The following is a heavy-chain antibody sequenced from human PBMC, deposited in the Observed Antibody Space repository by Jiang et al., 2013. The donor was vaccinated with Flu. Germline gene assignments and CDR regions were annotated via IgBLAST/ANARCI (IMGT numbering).Heavy chain of an antibody. D-gene: IGHD3-16*01. V-gene: IGHV3-53*01. Sequence: LEWVSVIYSGGSTYYADSVKGRFTISRDNSKNTLYLQMNSLRAEDTAVYYCASYYDGAFDIWGQGTMVTVSS. J-gene: IGHJ3*02. CDR2: IYSGGST. CDR3: ASYYDGAFDI.